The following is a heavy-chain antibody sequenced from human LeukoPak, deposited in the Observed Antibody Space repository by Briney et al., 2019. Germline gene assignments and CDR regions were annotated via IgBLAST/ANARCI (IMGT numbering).Heavy chain of an antibody. J-gene: IGHJ4*02. D-gene: IGHD6-19*01. V-gene: IGHV3-23*01. CDR2: ISGSGGST. CDR1: GFTFSSYG. CDR3: AKAVAGWVFLY. Sequence: GGSLRLSCAAPGFTFSSYGMSWVRQAPGKGLEWVSAISGSGGSTYYADSVKGRFTISRDNSKNTLYLQMNSLRAEDTAVYYCAKAVAGWVFLYWGQGTLVTVSS.